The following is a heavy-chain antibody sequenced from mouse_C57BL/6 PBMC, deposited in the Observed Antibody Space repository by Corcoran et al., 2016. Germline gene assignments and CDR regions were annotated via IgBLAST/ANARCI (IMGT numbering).Heavy chain of an antibody. CDR1: GYTFTDYY. D-gene: IGHD6-1*01. CDR2: INPNNGGT. Sequence: EVPLQQSGPELVKPGASVKISCNASGYTFTDYYMNWVKQSHGKSLEWMGDINPNNGGTSYNQKFKGKATLTVDKSSSTAYMELRSLTSEDSAVYYCALLLYYVDYWGQGTTLTVSS. V-gene: IGHV1-26*01. CDR3: ALLLYYVDY. J-gene: IGHJ2*01.